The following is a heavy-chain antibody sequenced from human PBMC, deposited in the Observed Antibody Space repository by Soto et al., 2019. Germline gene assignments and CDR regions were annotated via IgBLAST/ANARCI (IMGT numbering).Heavy chain of an antibody. CDR1: GGSISSGGYS. CDR3: ARKHSSSWYGNWFDP. V-gene: IGHV4-30-2*01. J-gene: IGHJ5*02. D-gene: IGHD6-13*01. CDR2: IYHSGST. Sequence: SETQSLTCAVSGGSISSGGYSWSWIRQPPGKGLEWIGYIYHSGSTYYNPSLKSRVTISVDTSKNQFSLKLSSVTAADTAVYYCARKHSSSWYGNWFDPWGQGTLVTVSS.